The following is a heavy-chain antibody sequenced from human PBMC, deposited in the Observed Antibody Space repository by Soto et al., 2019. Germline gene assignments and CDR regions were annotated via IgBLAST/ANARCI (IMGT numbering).Heavy chain of an antibody. CDR2: IYHGGIT. CDR3: ASESRLGSRFFDN. Sequence: QLQLQESGSGLVKPSQTLSLTCDVSGDSISIGGYSWNWLRQPPGKGLQWIGYIYHGGITYYNPYLTSRVSIPVDRSKNHFPLNLPSVTAADTAVSSCASESRLGSRFFDNWGQGILVTVSS. D-gene: IGHD2-2*01. J-gene: IGHJ4*02. CDR1: GDSISIGGYS. V-gene: IGHV4-30-2*01.